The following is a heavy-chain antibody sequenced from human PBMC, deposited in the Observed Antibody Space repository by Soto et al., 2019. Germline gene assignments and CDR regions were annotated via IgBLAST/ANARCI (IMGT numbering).Heavy chain of an antibody. CDR1: GGSFTGYY. Sequence: SETLSLICDVSGGSFTGYYWSWIRQPPGKGLEWIGEINHSGFTNYNPSLTGRVTISLDTSKSQFSLKLSSLTAADTAFYFCARGHGRFAHWGQGTLVTVSS. CDR3: ARGHGRFAH. CDR2: INHSGFT. V-gene: IGHV4-34*01. J-gene: IGHJ4*02.